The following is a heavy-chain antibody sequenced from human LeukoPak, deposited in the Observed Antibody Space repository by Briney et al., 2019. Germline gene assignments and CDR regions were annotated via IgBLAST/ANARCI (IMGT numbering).Heavy chain of an antibody. CDR1: GFIVSTNY. V-gene: IGHV3-30-3*01. CDR3: ARDPLSSITMVRGVMAHFDY. Sequence: GGSLRLSCAVSGFIVSTNYMSWVRQAPGKGLEWVAVISYDGSNKYYADSVKGRFTISRDNSKNTLYLQMNSLRAEDTAVYYCARDPLSSITMVRGVMAHFDYWGQGTLVTVSS. D-gene: IGHD3-10*01. CDR2: ISYDGSNK. J-gene: IGHJ4*02.